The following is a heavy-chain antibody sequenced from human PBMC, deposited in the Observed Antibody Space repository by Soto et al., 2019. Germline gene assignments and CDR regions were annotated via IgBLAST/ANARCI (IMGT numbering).Heavy chain of an antibody. J-gene: IGHJ5*02. CDR1: GFTFSSYS. V-gene: IGHV3-21*04. Sequence: PGGSLRLSCAASGFTFSSYSMNWVRQAPGKGLEWVSSISSSSSYIYYADSVRGRFTISRDNAKNTLYLQMDSLRAEDTALYYCAKALWVGGLSSSDRWGQGTLVTVSS. D-gene: IGHD3-10*01. CDR3: AKALWVGGLSSSDR. CDR2: ISSSSSYI.